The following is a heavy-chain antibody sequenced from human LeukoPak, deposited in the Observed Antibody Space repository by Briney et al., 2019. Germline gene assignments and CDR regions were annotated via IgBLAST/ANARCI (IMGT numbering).Heavy chain of an antibody. CDR2: ISASGGKT. Sequence: PGGSLRLSCAASGFTFSSYFMSWVRQAPGKGLEWVSSISASGGKTYYTDSVKGRFTISRDNSKNMLYLQMNSLRGEDTAVYYCVQSGQFDSWGQGTLATVSP. CDR1: GFTFSSYF. CDR3: VQSGQFDS. V-gene: IGHV3-23*01. J-gene: IGHJ5*01. D-gene: IGHD2-8*02.